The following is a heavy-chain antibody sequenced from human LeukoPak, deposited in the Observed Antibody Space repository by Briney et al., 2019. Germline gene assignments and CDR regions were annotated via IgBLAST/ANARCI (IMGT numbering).Heavy chain of an antibody. CDR1: GFTFSSFW. D-gene: IGHD5-18*01. V-gene: IGHV3-7*03. CDR3: GRVGSGGYSQFDY. J-gene: IGHJ4*02. CDR2: IKQDGSER. Sequence: PGGSLRLSCAASGFTFSSFWMNWVRQAPGKGLEWVANIKQDGSERNYVDSVKGRSTISRDNAKNSLFLQMNSLRVEDTAVYYWGRVGSGGYSQFDYWGQGILSTVSS.